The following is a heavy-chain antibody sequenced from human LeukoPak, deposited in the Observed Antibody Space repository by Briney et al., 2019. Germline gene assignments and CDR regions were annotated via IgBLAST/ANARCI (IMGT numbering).Heavy chain of an antibody. D-gene: IGHD6-19*01. Sequence: SVKVSCKASGYTFTGYYMHWVRQAPGQGLEWMGWINPNSGGTNYAQKFQGRVTMTRDTSISTAYMELSRLRSDDTAVYYCARAVAVAGYSDYWGQGTLVTVSS. V-gene: IGHV1-2*02. J-gene: IGHJ4*02. CDR3: ARAVAVAGYSDY. CDR2: INPNSGGT. CDR1: GYTFTGYY.